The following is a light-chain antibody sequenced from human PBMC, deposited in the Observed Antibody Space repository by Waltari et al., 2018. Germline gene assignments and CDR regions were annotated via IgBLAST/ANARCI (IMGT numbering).Light chain of an antibody. CDR2: AAS. V-gene: IGKV1-9*01. CDR3: QQLDSFPIT. J-gene: IGKJ5*01. CDR1: QGISSY. Sequence: IQLTQSPSFLAAAVRDRFTITCRASQGISSYLAWYQHKPGRAPKLLIYAASTLQSGVPSGFSGSGSGTEFTLTISSLPPEDFATDYCQQLDSFPITFGQGTRLEIK.